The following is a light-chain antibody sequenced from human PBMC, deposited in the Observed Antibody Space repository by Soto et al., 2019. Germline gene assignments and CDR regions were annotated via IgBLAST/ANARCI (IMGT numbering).Light chain of an antibody. V-gene: IGKV2-28*01. Sequence: DIVMTQSPLSLPVTPGEPASISCRSSQSLLHVNGYTYLDWYLQKPGQSPQLLMYLVSIRASGVPDRFSGSGSGTDFTLKISRVEAEDVGVYYCMQAVQIPGTLGQGTKVDIK. CDR3: MQAVQIPGT. J-gene: IGKJ1*01. CDR2: LVS. CDR1: QSLLHVNGYTY.